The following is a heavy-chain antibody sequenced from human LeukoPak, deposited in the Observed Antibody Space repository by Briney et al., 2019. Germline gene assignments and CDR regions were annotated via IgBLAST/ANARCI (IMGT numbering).Heavy chain of an antibody. CDR2: IYYSGST. V-gene: IGHV4-59*11. Sequence: SETLSLTCTVSGGSISSHYWSWIRQPPGKGLEWIGYIYYSGSTNYNPFLKSRVTISVDTSKNRFSLKLSSVTAADTAVYYCARARRGDGYNYYYYYMDVWGKGTTVTVSS. CDR3: ARARRGDGYNYYYYYMDV. D-gene: IGHD5-24*01. J-gene: IGHJ6*03. CDR1: GGSISSHY.